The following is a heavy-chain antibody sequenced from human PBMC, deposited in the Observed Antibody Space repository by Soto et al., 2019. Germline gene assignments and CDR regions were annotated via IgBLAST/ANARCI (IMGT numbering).Heavy chain of an antibody. D-gene: IGHD6-6*01. CDR1: GFTFGDYA. Sequence: GGSLRLSCTASGFTFGDYAMSWFRQAPGKGLEWVGFIRSKAYGGTTEYAASVKGRFTISRDDSKSIAYLQMNSLKTEDTAVYYCTRDPGARGRIAAFSFAYWGRGTLVTVSS. V-gene: IGHV3-49*03. J-gene: IGHJ4*02. CDR2: IRSKAYGGTT. CDR3: TRDPGARGRIAAFSFAY.